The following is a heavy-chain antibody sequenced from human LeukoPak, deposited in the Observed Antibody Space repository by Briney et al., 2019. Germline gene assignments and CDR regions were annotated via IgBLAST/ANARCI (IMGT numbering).Heavy chain of an antibody. CDR1: GFNFSTYT. J-gene: IGHJ4*02. CDR2: IKQDGSEK. Sequence: GGFLRLSCAASGFNFSTYTMNWVRQAPGKGLEWVANIKQDGSEKYYVDSVKGRFTISRDNAKNSLYLQMNSLRAEDTAVYYCARDLRYYGSGSYYKSLDYWGQGTLVTVSS. D-gene: IGHD3-10*01. CDR3: ARDLRYYGSGSYYKSLDY. V-gene: IGHV3-7*03.